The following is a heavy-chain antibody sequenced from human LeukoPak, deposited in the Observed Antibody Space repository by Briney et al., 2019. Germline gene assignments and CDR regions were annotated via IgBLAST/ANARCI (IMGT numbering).Heavy chain of an antibody. CDR1: GFTFSSYS. J-gene: IGHJ4*02. V-gene: IGHV3-21*01. CDR3: AREAPVDTAMVNFDY. D-gene: IGHD5-18*01. CDR2: ISSSSSYI. Sequence: PGGSLRLSCAASGFTFSSYSMNWVRQAPGKGLEWVSSISSSSSYIYYADSVKGRFTISRDNAKNSLYLQMNSLRAEDTAVYYCAREAPVDTAMVNFDYWGQGTLVTVSS.